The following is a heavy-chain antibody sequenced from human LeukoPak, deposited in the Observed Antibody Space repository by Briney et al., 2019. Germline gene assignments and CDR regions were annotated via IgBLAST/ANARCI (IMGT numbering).Heavy chain of an antibody. D-gene: IGHD6-19*01. J-gene: IGHJ4*02. Sequence: ASVKVSCKASRYTFTNSALNWVRQAPGQGLEWMGWINTNTGNPTYAQGYTGRFVFSLDTSVSTAYLHISSLEAEDTAIYYCATDLKKGDSGCFDYWGQGTLVTVSS. CDR2: INTNTGNP. V-gene: IGHV7-4-1*02. CDR3: ATDLKKGDSGCFDY. CDR1: RYTFTNSA.